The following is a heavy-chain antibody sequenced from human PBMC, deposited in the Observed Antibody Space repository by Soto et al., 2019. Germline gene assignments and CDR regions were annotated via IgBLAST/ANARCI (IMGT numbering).Heavy chain of an antibody. CDR2: IDPRDSYT. Sequence: PGESLKISCQGSVYSRSAYWITWVRHMPGRGLEWMGRIDPRDSYTNYSPSFEGHVTISADKTNTTTYLQWSSLKASDTATYYCATHRIEKATWDYWGQGTQVTVSS. J-gene: IGHJ4*02. V-gene: IGHV5-10-1*01. CDR1: VYSRSAYW. CDR3: ATHRIEKATWDY. D-gene: IGHD5-12*01.